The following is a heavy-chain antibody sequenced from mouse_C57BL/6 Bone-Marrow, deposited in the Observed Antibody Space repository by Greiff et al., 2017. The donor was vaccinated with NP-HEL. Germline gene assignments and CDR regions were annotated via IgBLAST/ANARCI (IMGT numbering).Heavy chain of an antibody. CDR2: INPNYGTT. CDR3: ASLLRSVCYFDV. Sequence: VQLQQSGPELVKPGASVKISCKASGYSFTDYNMNWVKQSNGKSLEWIGVINPNYGTTSYLQKFKGQATLTVDQSSSTAYMQLNSLTSEDSEVYDCASLLRSVCYFDVWGTGTTVTVSS. D-gene: IGHD1-1*01. J-gene: IGHJ1*03. V-gene: IGHV1-39*01. CDR1: GYSFTDYN.